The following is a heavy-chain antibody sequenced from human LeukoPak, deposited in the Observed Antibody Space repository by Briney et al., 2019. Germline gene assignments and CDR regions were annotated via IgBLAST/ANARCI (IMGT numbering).Heavy chain of an antibody. Sequence: GGSLRLSCGASGFTFSNYGMLWVRQAPGKGLDRVAFIRYDGNNKLYADSVKGRFTISRDNSKNTLYLHINSLRAEDTAVYYCVKDNPLDYWGQGTLVIVSS. D-gene: IGHD1-14*01. CDR3: VKDNPLDY. V-gene: IGHV3-30*02. CDR1: GFTFSNYG. CDR2: IRYDGNNK. J-gene: IGHJ4*02.